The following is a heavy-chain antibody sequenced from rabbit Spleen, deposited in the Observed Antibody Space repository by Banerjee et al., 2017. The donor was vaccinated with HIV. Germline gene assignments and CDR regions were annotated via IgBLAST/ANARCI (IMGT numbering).Heavy chain of an antibody. D-gene: IGHD8-1*01. CDR2: IAGSSSGFT. V-gene: IGHV1S45*01. CDR3: ARDGAGGSYFAL. Sequence: QEQLVESGGGLFQPEGSLTLTCKASGFSFSDRDVMCWVRQAPGKGLEWIACIAGSSSGFTYSATWAKGRFTCSKTSSTTVTLQMTSLTVADTATYFCARDGAGGSYFALWGPGTLVTVS. J-gene: IGHJ4*01. CDR1: GFSFSDRDV.